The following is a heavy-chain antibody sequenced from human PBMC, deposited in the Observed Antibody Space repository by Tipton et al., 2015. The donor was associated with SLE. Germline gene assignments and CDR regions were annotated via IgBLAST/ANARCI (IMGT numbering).Heavy chain of an antibody. J-gene: IGHJ3*02. CDR2: IYYSGST. V-gene: IGHV4-59*08. CDR3: ATFPKTDAFDI. CDR1: GGSISSYY. Sequence: TLSLTCTVSGGSISSYYWSWIRQPPGKGLEWIGYIYYSGSTNYNPSLKSRVTISVDTSENQFSLKLSSVTAADTAVYYCATFPKTDAFDIWGQGTMVTVSS.